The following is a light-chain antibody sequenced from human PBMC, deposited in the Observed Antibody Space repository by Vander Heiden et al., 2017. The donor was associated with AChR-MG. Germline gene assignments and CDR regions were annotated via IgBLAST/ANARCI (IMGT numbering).Light chain of an antibody. CDR1: QGISNF. J-gene: IGKJ1*01. CDR3: QNYNSAPLT. V-gene: IGKV1-27*01. Sequence: DIQMTQSPSSLSASVGDRVTITCRASQGISNFLAWYQQRPGKVPSRFSGSGSGTDFTLTISSLQPEDVATYYCQNYNSAPLTFDQGTKVEIK.